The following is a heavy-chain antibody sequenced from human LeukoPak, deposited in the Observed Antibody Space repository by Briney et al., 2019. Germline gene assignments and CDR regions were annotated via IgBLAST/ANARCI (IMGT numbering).Heavy chain of an antibody. Sequence: ASVKVSCKAAGYTFTSYGISGVRQARGQGLEWMGWCSAYKGKTNYAQKIQGRVTMTTDPSTSTVYMEVSSLTSADTAVYYCARDTRTGTRADPTYCGQGTLATVPP. CDR2: CSAYKGKT. CDR3: ARDTRTGTRADPTY. V-gene: IGHV1-18*01. D-gene: IGHD1-1*01. J-gene: IGHJ4*02. CDR1: GYTFTSYG.